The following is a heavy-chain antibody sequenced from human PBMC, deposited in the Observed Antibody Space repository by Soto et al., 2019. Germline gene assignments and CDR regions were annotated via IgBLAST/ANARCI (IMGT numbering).Heavy chain of an antibody. CDR2: ISGSGGST. V-gene: IGHV3-23*01. D-gene: IGHD3-9*01. CDR1: GFTFSSYA. J-gene: IGHJ6*03. Sequence: PGGSLRLSCAASGFTFSSYAMSWVRQAPGKGLEWVSAISGSGGSTYYADSVKGRFTISRDNSKNTLYLQMNSLRAEDTAVFYCAKGGYFDWLLYYYYYMDVWGKGTTVTVSS. CDR3: AKGGYFDWLLYYYYYMDV.